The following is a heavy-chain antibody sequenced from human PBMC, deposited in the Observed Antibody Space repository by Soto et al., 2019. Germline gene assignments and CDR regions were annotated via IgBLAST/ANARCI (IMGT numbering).Heavy chain of an antibody. CDR3: VKDLIAVAGLNWFDP. J-gene: IGHJ5*02. Sequence: GGSLRLSCAASGFTFSSYSMNWVRQAPGKGLEYVSDISNTGGSIYYADSVKGRFTISRDNSKNTLYLQMSSLRAEDTAVYYCVKDLIAVAGLNWFDPWGQGTLVTVSS. CDR1: GFTFSSYS. V-gene: IGHV3-64D*08. D-gene: IGHD6-19*01. CDR2: ISNTGGSI.